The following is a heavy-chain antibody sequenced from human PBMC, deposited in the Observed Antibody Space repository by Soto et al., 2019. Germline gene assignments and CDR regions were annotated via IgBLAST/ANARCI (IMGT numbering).Heavy chain of an antibody. V-gene: IGHV3-21*01. Sequence: EVQLVESGGGLVEPGGSLRLSCAASGFTFSNYAMNWVRQAPGKGLEWVSSISSSGSSIYYAASVKGRFTISRDKARSSLYLQMDSLRSEDTAVYYCARDRYGDYVCDSWGHGTLVTVSP. CDR1: GFTFSNYA. J-gene: IGHJ5*01. D-gene: IGHD4-17*01. CDR2: ISSSGSSI. CDR3: ARDRYGDYVCDS.